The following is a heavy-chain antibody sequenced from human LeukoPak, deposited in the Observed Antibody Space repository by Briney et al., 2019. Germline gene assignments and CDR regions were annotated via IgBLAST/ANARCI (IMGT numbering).Heavy chain of an antibody. CDR3: ARGRYSSRSGGYYFDI. Sequence: QAGGSLRLSCVVSGFTLSSDWMSWVRQAPGKGLGWVAIIKKDGIEKYYVESVKGRFTISRDNAKNSLYLQMNSLRAEDTAVYHCARGRYSSRSGGYYFDIWGQGTLVTVSS. CDR2: IKKDGIEK. D-gene: IGHD2-2*01. J-gene: IGHJ4*02. V-gene: IGHV3-7*01. CDR1: GFTLSSDW.